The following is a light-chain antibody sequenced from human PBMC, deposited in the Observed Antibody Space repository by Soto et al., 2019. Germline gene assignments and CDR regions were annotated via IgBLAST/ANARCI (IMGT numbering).Light chain of an antibody. V-gene: IGKV3-11*01. CDR1: QNVGTN. CDR3: QEHGSWPPAT. J-gene: IGKJ4*01. CDR2: TAS. Sequence: EMVLTQSPATLSLSPGESATLSCRASQNVGTNYAWYHQKSGQPPSLLLHTASSRATRIPARFSGSGSWTDFTLTISSLEPEDIAVYYCQEHGSWPPATFGEGTKVEMK.